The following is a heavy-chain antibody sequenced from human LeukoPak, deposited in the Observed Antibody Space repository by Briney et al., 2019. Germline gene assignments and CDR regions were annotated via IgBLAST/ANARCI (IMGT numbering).Heavy chain of an antibody. CDR3: ARGRGGLVRKIGYWFDP. D-gene: IGHD3-10*01. CDR1: GDSVSSNSAA. V-gene: IGHV6-1*01. J-gene: IGHJ5*02. Sequence: SQTLSLTCAISGDSVSSNSAACNWIRQSPSRGLEWLGRTYYRSKWYNDYAVSVKSRITINPDTSKNQFSLQLNSVTPEDTAVYYCARGRGGLVRKIGYWFDPWGQGTLVTVSS. CDR2: TYYRSKWYN.